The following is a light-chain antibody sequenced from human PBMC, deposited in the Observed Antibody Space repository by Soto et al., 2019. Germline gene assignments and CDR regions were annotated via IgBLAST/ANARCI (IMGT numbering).Light chain of an antibody. CDR3: SSYTSSRTRV. V-gene: IGLV2-14*01. CDR1: SSDVGGYNY. CDR2: EGS. J-gene: IGLJ3*02. Sequence: QSALTQPASVSGSPGQSITISCTGTSSDVGGYNYVSWYQQHPGKAPKLMIYEGSKRPSGVSNRFSGSKSGNTASLTISGLQAEDEADYYCSSYTSSRTRVFGGGTQLTVL.